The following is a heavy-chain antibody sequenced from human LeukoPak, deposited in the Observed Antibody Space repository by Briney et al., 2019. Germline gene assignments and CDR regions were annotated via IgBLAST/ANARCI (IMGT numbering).Heavy chain of an antibody. CDR1: GGTFSSYA. CDR3: ASKYSSSWRGNGWFDP. J-gene: IGHJ5*02. CDR2: IIPIFGTA. V-gene: IGHV1-69*01. D-gene: IGHD6-13*01. Sequence: GSSVKVSCKASGGTFSSYAISWVRQAPGQGLEWMGGIIPIFGTANYAQKFQGRVTITADESTSTAYMELSSLRSEDTAVYYCASKYSSSWRGNGWFDPWGQGTLVTVSS.